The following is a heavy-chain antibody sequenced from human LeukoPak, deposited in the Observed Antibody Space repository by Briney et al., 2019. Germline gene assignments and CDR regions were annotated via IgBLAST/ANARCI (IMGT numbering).Heavy chain of an antibody. V-gene: IGHV3-23*01. CDR1: GFAFSSYA. CDR2: ITGSGDNT. CDR3: AKDPTPYVGASAD. D-gene: IGHD1-26*01. Sequence: GGSLRLSCAASGFAFSSYAMSWVRQAPGKGLEWVSTITGSGDNTYYTDSVKGRFTFSRDNSKSTLYLQMNSLRAEDTAVYYCAKDPTPYVGASADWGQGTLVTVSS. J-gene: IGHJ4*02.